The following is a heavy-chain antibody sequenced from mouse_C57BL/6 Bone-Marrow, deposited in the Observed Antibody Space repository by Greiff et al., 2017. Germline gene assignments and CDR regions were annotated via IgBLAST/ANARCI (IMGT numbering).Heavy chain of an antibody. CDR3: ASKDYSNYDAMDY. CDR1: GFNFKDYY. Sequence: VQLQQSGAELVKPGASVKLSCTASGFNFKDYYMHWVKQRPEQGLEWIGRIDPEDGETKYAPKFQGKATMTADTSSNTAYLQLSSLTSEDTAVYYCASKDYSNYDAMDYWGQGTSVTVSS. J-gene: IGHJ4*01. V-gene: IGHV14-2*01. CDR2: IDPEDGET. D-gene: IGHD2-5*01.